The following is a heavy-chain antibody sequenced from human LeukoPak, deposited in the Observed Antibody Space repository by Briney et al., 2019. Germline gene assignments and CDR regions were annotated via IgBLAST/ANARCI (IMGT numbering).Heavy chain of an antibody. CDR2: INHSGST. J-gene: IGHJ4*02. Sequence: PSETLSLTCAVYGGSFSGYYWSWIRQPPGKGLEWIGEINHSGSTNYNPSLKSRVTISVDTSKNQSSLKLSSVTAADTAVCYCARGHHYDILTGYPYYFDYWGQGTLVTVSS. CDR1: GGSFSGYY. D-gene: IGHD3-9*01. V-gene: IGHV4-34*01. CDR3: ARGHHYDILTGYPYYFDY.